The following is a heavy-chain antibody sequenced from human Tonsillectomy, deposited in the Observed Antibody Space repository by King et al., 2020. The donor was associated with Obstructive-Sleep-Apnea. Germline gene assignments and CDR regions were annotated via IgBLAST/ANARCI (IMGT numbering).Heavy chain of an antibody. CDR1: GFTFSNLD. CDR3: ANLPNGNSFMFDL. CDR2: IRFDGTNE. J-gene: IGHJ4*02. V-gene: IGHV3-30*02. Sequence: VQLVESGGGVVQPGSSLRLSCVESGFTFSNLDMHWVRQAPGTGLEWVAFIRFDGTNENYADSVKGRFTISRDNSKNTMYLQMNSLRPDDTAVYYCANLPNGNSFMFDLWGQGTQVTVSS. D-gene: IGHD2-8*01.